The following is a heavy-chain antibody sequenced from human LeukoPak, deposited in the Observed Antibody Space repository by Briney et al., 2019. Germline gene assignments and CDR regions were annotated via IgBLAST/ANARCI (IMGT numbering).Heavy chain of an antibody. Sequence: GGSLRLSCVGSGFSFGSYEINWVRQAPGKGLEWVSYISDIGTTTHYADSVKGRFTIFRDSAKNSVYLLMDSLMAEDTAIYYCARDRSKVTAYDDALDIWGQGTMVTVSS. V-gene: IGHV3-48*03. CDR1: GFSFGSYE. CDR2: ISDIGTTT. D-gene: IGHD2-21*02. CDR3: ARDRSKVTAYDDALDI. J-gene: IGHJ3*02.